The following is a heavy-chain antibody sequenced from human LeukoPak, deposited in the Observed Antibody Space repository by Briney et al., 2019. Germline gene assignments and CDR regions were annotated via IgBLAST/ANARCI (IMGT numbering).Heavy chain of an antibody. D-gene: IGHD3-22*01. J-gene: IGHJ5*02. CDR2: IRSNSDGGTI. CDR1: GFTFTYTW. Sequence: GGSLRLSCAASGFTFTYTWLNWVRQAPGKGLEWVGRIRSNSDGGTIDYAVPVKGRFALSRDDSKNTLYLQMNSLQTEDTAVYYCATDFYDTTWGQGTLVTVSS. V-gene: IGHV3-15*07. CDR3: ATDFYDTT.